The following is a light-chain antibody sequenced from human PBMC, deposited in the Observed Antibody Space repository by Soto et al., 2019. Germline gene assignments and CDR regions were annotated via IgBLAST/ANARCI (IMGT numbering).Light chain of an antibody. Sequence: EIVMTQSPATLSLSPGERATLSCRASQSVSSYLAWYQQKPGQAPRLLLYDVSNRATGIPARFSGSGSGTDFTLTISSLEPEDFAVYYCQQRSNWPPFTFGPGTKVDIK. V-gene: IGKV3-11*01. CDR2: DVS. CDR1: QSVSSY. J-gene: IGKJ3*01. CDR3: QQRSNWPPFT.